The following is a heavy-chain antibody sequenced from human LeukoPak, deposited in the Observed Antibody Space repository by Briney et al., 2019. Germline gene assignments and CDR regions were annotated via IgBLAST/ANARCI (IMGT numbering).Heavy chain of an antibody. V-gene: IGHV1-18*01. Sequence: GASVKVSCKASGYTFSSYDINWVRQAPGQGLEWMGWISGYNGNTNYAQKLQGRVTMTTDTSTSTAYMELRSLRSDDTAVYYCATNIAANDYWGQGTLVTVSS. D-gene: IGHD6-25*01. J-gene: IGHJ4*02. CDR1: GYTFSSYD. CDR3: ATNIAANDY. CDR2: ISGYNGNT.